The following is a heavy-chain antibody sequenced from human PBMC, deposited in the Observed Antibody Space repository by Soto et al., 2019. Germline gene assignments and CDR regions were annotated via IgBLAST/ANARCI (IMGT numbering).Heavy chain of an antibody. CDR1: GFSSSNYI. Sequence: LSHSCAASGFSSSNYIMHWVRLAPGKGLEWVAAISYDGSNKYYADSVKGRFTISRDNSKNTLSLHMTSLGTEDTALYYCAKEPLGISYGMDVWGQGTTVTVSS. V-gene: IGHV3-30-3*01. D-gene: IGHD2-15*01. J-gene: IGHJ6*02. CDR2: ISYDGSNK. CDR3: AKEPLGISYGMDV.